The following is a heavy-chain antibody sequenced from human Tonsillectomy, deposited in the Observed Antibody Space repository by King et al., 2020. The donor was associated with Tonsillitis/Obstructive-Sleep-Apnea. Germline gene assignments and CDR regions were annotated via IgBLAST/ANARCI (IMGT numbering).Heavy chain of an antibody. D-gene: IGHD3-3*01. CDR1: GFTFSTYA. CDR3: ASAWYYHFWSGFQSDYYMDV. V-gene: IGHV3-30*04. J-gene: IGHJ6*03. CDR2: ISYDGNNK. Sequence: VQLVESGGGVVQPGRSLRLSCAASGFTFSTYAMHWVRQAPGKGLEWVAVISYDGNNKYYADSVKGRFTISRDNSKNTLCLQMNSLRVEDTAVYYCASAWYYHFWSGFQSDYYMDVWGKGTTVTVSS.